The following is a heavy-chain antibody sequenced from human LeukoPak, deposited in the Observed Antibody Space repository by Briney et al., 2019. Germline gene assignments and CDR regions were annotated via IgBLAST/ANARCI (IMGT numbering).Heavy chain of an antibody. Sequence: SETLSLTCAVYGGSFIGYYWSWIRQPPGKGLEWIGEVNHSGSTNYNPSLKSRVTISVDTSKNQFSLKLSSVTAADTAVYYCARGGYDFWSGYYYYYYYMDVWGKGTTVTVSS. J-gene: IGHJ6*03. D-gene: IGHD3-3*01. CDR3: ARGGYDFWSGYYYYYYYMDV. CDR1: GGSFIGYY. V-gene: IGHV4-34*01. CDR2: VNHSGST.